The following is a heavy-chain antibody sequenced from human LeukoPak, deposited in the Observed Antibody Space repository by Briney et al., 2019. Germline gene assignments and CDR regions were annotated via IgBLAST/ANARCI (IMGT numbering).Heavy chain of an antibody. CDR1: GFTFTSSA. J-gene: IGHJ4*02. CDR2: IVVGSGNT. V-gene: IGHV1-58*01. Sequence: ASVKVSCKASGFTFTSSAVQWVRQARGQRLEWIGWIVVGSGNTSYAQKFQGRVTMTRDTSTSTVYMELSSLRSEDTAVYYCARAQTPPSKITGHFDYWGQGTLVTVSS. D-gene: IGHD1-20*01. CDR3: ARAQTPPSKITGHFDY.